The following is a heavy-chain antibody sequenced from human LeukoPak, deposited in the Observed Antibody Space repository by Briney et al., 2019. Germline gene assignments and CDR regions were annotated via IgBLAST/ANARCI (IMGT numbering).Heavy chain of an antibody. CDR1: GYTFTSYY. V-gene: IGHV1-46*03. CDR2: INPSGGST. CDR3: ARGYCSGGSCYSWFDP. Sequence: ASVKVSCKASGYTFTSYYMHWVRQAPGQGLEWMGIINPSGGSTSHAQKFQGRVTMTRDTSTSTVYMELSSLRSEDTAVYYCARGYCSGGSCYSWFDPWGQGTLVTVSS. D-gene: IGHD2-15*01. J-gene: IGHJ5*02.